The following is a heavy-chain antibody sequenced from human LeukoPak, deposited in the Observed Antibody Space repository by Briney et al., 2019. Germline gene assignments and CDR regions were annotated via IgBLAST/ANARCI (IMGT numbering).Heavy chain of an antibody. Sequence: GGSLRLSCAASGFTFSSYWMHWVRQAPGKGLVWVSRINSDGSSTSYADSVKGRFTISRDNAKNTLYLQMNSLRAEDTAVYYCARGGSSWPLPFDYWGQGTLVTVSS. J-gene: IGHJ4*02. V-gene: IGHV3-74*01. CDR3: ARGGSSWPLPFDY. CDR2: INSDGSST. D-gene: IGHD6-13*01. CDR1: GFTFSSYW.